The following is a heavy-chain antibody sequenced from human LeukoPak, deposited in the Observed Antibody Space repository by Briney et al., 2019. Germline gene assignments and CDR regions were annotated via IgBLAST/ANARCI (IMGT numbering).Heavy chain of an antibody. V-gene: IGHV3-9*01. CDR2: ISWNSGSI. CDR1: GFTFDDYA. Sequence: GGSLRLSCAASGFTFDDYAMHWVRQAPGKGLEWVSSISWNSGSIGYADSVKGRFTISRDNAKNSLYLQMNSLRAEDTALYYCAKDIGYYYGMDVWGQGTTVTVSS. J-gene: IGHJ6*02. CDR3: AKDIGYYYGMDV.